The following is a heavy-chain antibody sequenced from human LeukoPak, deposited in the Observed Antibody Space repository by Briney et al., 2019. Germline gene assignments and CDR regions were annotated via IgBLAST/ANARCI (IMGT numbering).Heavy chain of an antibody. J-gene: IGHJ4*02. CDR3: ASLIAARKSSFDY. D-gene: IGHD6-6*01. V-gene: IGHV3-48*04. CDR1: GFTFSSYS. CDR2: ISSSSSTI. Sequence: GGSLRLSCAASGFTFSSYSMNWVCQAPGKGLEWLSYISSSSSTIYYADSVKGRFTISRDNAKSSLYLQMNSLRAEDTAVYYCASLIAARKSSFDYWGQGTLVTVSS.